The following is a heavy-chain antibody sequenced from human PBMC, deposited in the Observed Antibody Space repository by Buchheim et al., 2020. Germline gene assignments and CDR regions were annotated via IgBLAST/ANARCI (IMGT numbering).Heavy chain of an antibody. CDR2: INHSGST. CDR1: GGSFSDYY. D-gene: IGHD3-16*01. Sequence: VQLQQWGAGLLKPSETLSLTCAVYGGSFSDYYWNWIRQPPGKGLEWIGEINHSGSTNYNPYLKSRVTISVDTSKNQFSPKLSCVTAADTAVYYCARVGGGDYWGQGTL. V-gene: IGHV4-34*01. J-gene: IGHJ4*02. CDR3: ARVGGGDY.